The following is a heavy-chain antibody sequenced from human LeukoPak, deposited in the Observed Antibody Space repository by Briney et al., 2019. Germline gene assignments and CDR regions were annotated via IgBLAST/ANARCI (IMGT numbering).Heavy chain of an antibody. J-gene: IGHJ4*02. CDR3: ARWTTTFLDY. Sequence: GGSLRLSCAASGFNFDDYAMHWVRQAPGKGLEWVSGITWNSGNIAYADSVKGRFTISRDNAKNSLYLQMNSLRAEDTAVYYCARWTTTFLDYWGQGTLVTVSS. CDR1: GFNFDDYA. V-gene: IGHV3-9*01. D-gene: IGHD5-24*01. CDR2: ITWNSGNI.